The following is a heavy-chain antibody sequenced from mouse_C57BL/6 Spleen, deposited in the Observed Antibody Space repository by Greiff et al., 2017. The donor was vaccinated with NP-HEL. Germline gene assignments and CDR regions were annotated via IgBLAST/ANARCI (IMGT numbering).Heavy chain of an antibody. J-gene: IGHJ1*03. Sequence: EVQLQESGPGLVKPSQSLSLTCSVTGYSITSGYYWNWIRQFPGNKLEWMGYISYDGSNNYNPSLKNRISITRDTSKNQFFLKLNSVTTEDTATYYCARPSNWDVWYFDVWGTGTTVTVSS. CDR2: ISYDGSN. CDR3: ARPSNWDVWYFDV. CDR1: GYSITSGYY. V-gene: IGHV3-6*01. D-gene: IGHD4-1*01.